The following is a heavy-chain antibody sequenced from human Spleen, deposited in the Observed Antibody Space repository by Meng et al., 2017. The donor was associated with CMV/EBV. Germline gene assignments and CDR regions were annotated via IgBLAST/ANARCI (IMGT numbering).Heavy chain of an antibody. CDR3: ARDLGHQLVLYYFDY. D-gene: IGHD6-6*01. CDR2: INPNSGAT. Sequence: ASVKVSCKASGYIFIDYYIHWVRQAPGQGLEWMGWINPNSGATNYAQRFQGRITMTRDTSMSTAYMGLSRLTSDDTAVYYCARDLGHQLVLYYFDYWGQGTLVTVSS. V-gene: IGHV1-2*02. CDR1: GYIFIDYY. J-gene: IGHJ4*02.